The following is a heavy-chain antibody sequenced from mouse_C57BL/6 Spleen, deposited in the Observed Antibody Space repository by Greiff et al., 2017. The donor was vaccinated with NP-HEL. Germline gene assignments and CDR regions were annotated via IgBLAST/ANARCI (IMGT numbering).Heavy chain of an antibody. CDR2: IYTRSGNT. CDR1: GYTFTSYG. J-gene: IGHJ2*01. Sequence: VKLQESGAELARPGASVKLSCKASGYTFTSYGISWVKQRTGQGLEWIGEIYTRSGNTYYNEKFKGNATLTADKSSSTAYMELRSLTSEDSAVCLCARDCGTVGPDYWGQGTTLTVSS. CDR3: ARDCGTVGPDY. D-gene: IGHD1-1*01. V-gene: IGHV1-81*01.